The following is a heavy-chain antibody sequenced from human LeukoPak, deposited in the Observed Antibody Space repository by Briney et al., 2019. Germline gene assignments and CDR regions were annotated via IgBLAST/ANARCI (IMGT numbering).Heavy chain of an antibody. D-gene: IGHD2-2*01. CDR2: IWYDGSHT. V-gene: IGHV3-33*01. J-gene: IGHJ6*02. CDR3: VRGGYCSGTSCAHYDGMDV. Sequence: GRSLRLPCAASGFSFSSYGMRWVRQAPGKGLEWVGDIWYDGSHTYYADSVKGRFTISRDNSMNTLYMQMNSLRGEDAAVYYCVRGGYCSGTSCAHYDGMDVWGQGTTVTVSS. CDR1: GFSFSSYG.